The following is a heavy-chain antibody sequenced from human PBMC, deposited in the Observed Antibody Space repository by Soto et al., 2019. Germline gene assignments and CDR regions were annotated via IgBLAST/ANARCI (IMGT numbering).Heavy chain of an antibody. Sequence: ASVKVSCKASGYTFTSYGISWVRQAPGQGLEWMGWISAYNGNTNYAQKLQGRVTMTTDTSTSTAYMELRSLRSDDTAVYYCARLRGRRTTGTDTVGYFDYWGQGTLVTVSS. CDR2: ISAYNGNT. V-gene: IGHV1-18*01. D-gene: IGHD1-1*01. CDR1: GYTFTSYG. J-gene: IGHJ4*02. CDR3: ARLRGRRTTGTDTVGYFDY.